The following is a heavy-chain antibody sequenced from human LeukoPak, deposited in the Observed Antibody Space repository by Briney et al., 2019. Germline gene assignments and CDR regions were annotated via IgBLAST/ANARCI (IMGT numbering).Heavy chain of an antibody. CDR3: ARQEPCGGDCGDAFDI. V-gene: IGHV5-51*01. CDR2: IYPGDSDT. D-gene: IGHD2-21*02. J-gene: IGHJ3*02. Sequence: GESLKISCNGSGYSFTSYWIGWVRQMPGKGLEWMGIIYPGDSDTRYSPSFQGQVTISADKSISTAYLQWSSLKASDTAMYYCARQEPCGGDCGDAFDIWGQGTVVTVSS. CDR1: GYSFTSYW.